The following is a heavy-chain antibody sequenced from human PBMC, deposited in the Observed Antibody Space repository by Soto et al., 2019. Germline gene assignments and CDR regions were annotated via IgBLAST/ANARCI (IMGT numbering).Heavy chain of an antibody. CDR1: GGSISSGGYY. Sequence: SETLSLTCTVSGGSISSGGYYWSWIRQHPGKGLEWIGYIYYSGSTYYNPSLKSRVTISVDTSKNQFSLKLSSVTAADTAVYYCARVPAYDFWSGYYTPGIFGPVEYWGQGTLVTVSS. V-gene: IGHV4-31*03. CDR3: ARVPAYDFWSGYYTPGIFGPVEY. CDR2: IYYSGST. D-gene: IGHD3-3*01. J-gene: IGHJ4*02.